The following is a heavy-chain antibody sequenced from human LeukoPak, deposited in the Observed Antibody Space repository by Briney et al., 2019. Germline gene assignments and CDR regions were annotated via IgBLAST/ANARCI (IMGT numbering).Heavy chain of an antibody. J-gene: IGHJ4*02. D-gene: IGHD3-22*01. CDR3: ARDAMIYYYDSSSYYNY. V-gene: IGHV1-18*01. CDR1: GYTFTSYG. CDR2: ISAYNGNT. Sequence: GASVKVSCKASGYTFTSYGISWVRQAPGQGLEWMGWISAYNGNTNYAQKLQGRVTMTTDTSTSTAYMELRSLRSDDTAVYYCARDAMIYYYDSSSYYNYWGQGTLVTVSS.